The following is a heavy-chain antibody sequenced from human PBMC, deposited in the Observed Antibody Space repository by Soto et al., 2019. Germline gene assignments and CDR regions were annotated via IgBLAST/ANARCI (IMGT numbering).Heavy chain of an antibody. CDR3: ARDLCGGDCNLCSFPRYYFDY. CDR1: GYTFTSYY. V-gene: IGHV1-46*01. J-gene: IGHJ4*02. CDR2: INPSGGST. Sequence: QVQLVQSGAEVKKPGASVKVSCKASGYTFTSYYMHWVRQAPGQGLEWLGIINPSGGSTSYAQKFQDRVSMTRDTSTSTVYRELRSLRTEHTAVYYCARDLCGGDCNLCSFPRYYFDYGGQGTLVTVSA. D-gene: IGHD2-21*02.